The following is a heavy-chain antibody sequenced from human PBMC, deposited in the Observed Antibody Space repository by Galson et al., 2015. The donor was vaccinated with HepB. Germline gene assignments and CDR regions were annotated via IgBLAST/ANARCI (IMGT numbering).Heavy chain of an antibody. V-gene: IGHV1-69*10. CDR3: ARPSLGMSGGGYFDY. D-gene: IGHD7-27*01. CDR1: GGTFSSYA. J-gene: IGHJ4*02. CDR2: IIPILGIA. Sequence: SVKVSCKASGGTFSSYAISWVRQAPGQGLEWMGGIIPILGIANYAQKFQGRVTITADKSTSTAYMELSSLRSEDTAVYYCARPSLGMSGGGYFDYWGQGTLVTVSS.